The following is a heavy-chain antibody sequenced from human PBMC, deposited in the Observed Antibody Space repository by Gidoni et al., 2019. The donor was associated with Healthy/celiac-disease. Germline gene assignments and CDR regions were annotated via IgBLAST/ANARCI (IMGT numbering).Heavy chain of an antibody. D-gene: IGHD5-12*01. CDR2: IGTAGDT. CDR3: ARAFMPRYSGYDYHYGMDV. V-gene: IGHV3-13*01. CDR1: GFTFGSYD. Sequence: EVQLVESGGGLVQPGGSLSLSCAASGFTFGSYDMHWVRQATGKGLGWVSAIGTAGDTYYPGSVKGRFTISRENAKNSLYLQMNSLRAGDTAVYYCARAFMPRYSGYDYHYGMDVWGQGTTVTVSS. J-gene: IGHJ6*02.